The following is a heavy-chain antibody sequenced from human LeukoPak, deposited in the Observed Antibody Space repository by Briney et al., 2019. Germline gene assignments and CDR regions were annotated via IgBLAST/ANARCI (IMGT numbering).Heavy chain of an antibody. D-gene: IGHD2-2*01. J-gene: IGHJ3*01. CDR1: GFTFSSNW. Sequence: PGGSLRLSCAASGFTFSSNWMHWVRQAPGKGLEWVSQINSDGSSTNYADSVKGRFTISRDNAKNTLYLQMNSLRAEDTAVYYCARTEYCSPTSCKYASFWGQGTMVTVSS. V-gene: IGHV3-74*01. CDR3: ARTEYCSPTSCKYASF. CDR2: INSDGSST.